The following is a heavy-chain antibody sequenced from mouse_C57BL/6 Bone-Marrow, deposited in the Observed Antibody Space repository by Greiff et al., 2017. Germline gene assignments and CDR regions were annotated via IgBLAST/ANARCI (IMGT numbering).Heavy chain of an antibody. V-gene: IGHV1-82*01. CDR2: IYPGDGDT. CDR3: ASMVAWFAY. Sequence: VQLQQSGPELVKPGASVKISCKASGYAFSSSWMNWVKQRPGKGLEWIGRIYPGDGDTNYNGKFKGKATLTADKSSSTAYMQLSSLTSEDSAVYFCASMVAWFAYWGQGTLVTVSA. CDR1: GYAFSSSW. D-gene: IGHD2-2*01. J-gene: IGHJ3*01.